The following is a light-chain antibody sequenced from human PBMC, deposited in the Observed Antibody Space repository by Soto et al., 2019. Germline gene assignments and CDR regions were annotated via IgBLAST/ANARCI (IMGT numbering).Light chain of an antibody. J-gene: IGKJ1*01. CDR1: QSVSSN. CDR2: GAS. CDR3: QQRSNWPPT. V-gene: IGKV3-15*01. Sequence: EMVMTQSPATLSVSPGERATLSCRASQSVSSNLAWYQQKPGQAPRLLIYGASTRATGIPARFSGSGSGTEFTLTISSLQSEDFAFYYCQQRSNWPPTFGQGTKVEIK.